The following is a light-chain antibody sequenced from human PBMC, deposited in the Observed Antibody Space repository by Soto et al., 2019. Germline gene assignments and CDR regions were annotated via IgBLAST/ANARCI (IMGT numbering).Light chain of an antibody. CDR2: EVT. Sequence: QSALTQPASVSGSPGQSIAISCTGTSSDVGGYNYVSWYQQHPGKAPKVMIYEVTNRPSGVPDRFSGSKSGTSASLAISGLRSEDEADYYCAARDDSLSGRWVFGGGTQLTVL. CDR1: SSDVGGYNY. CDR3: AARDDSLSGRWV. J-gene: IGLJ3*02. V-gene: IGLV2-14*01.